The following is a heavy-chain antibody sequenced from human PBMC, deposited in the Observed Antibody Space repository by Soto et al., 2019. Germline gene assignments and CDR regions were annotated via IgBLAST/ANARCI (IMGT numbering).Heavy chain of an antibody. V-gene: IGHV1-18*01. D-gene: IGHD1-26*01. Sequence: QVHLVQSGAEVKKPGASVKVSCKGSGYAFTTYGITWVRQAPGQGLEWMGWISAHNGNTNYAQKLQGRVTVTRDTSTSTAYMELRSLRSDDTAVYYCAGGRYGDSWGQGALVTVSS. CDR2: ISAHNGNT. CDR3: AGGRYGDS. CDR1: GYAFTTYG. J-gene: IGHJ4*02.